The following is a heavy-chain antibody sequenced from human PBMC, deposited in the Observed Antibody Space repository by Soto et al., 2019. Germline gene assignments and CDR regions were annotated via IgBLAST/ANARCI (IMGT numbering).Heavy chain of an antibody. CDR3: ARDSDSGYDSIVAFDI. CDR1: GGTFSSYT. Sequence: SVKVSCKASGGTFSSYTISWVRQAPGQGLEWMGRIIPILGIANYAQKFQGGVTITADKSTSTAYMELSSLRSEDTAVYYCARDSDSGYDSIVAFDIWGQGTMVTVS. CDR2: IIPILGIA. D-gene: IGHD5-12*01. J-gene: IGHJ3*02. V-gene: IGHV1-69*04.